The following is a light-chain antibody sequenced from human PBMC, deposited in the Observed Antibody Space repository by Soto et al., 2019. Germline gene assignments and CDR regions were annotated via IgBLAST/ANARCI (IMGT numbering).Light chain of an antibody. CDR1: SSGIRDYNY. Sequence: QSALTQPASVSGSPGQSITISCTGTSSGIRDYNYVSWYQQLPGNAPKLIMYEVSNRPSGISIRFSGSKSGNTASLTISGLQAEDEADYYCSSKSPDFFGTGTKLTVL. J-gene: IGLJ1*01. CDR2: EVS. V-gene: IGLV2-14*01. CDR3: SSKSPDF.